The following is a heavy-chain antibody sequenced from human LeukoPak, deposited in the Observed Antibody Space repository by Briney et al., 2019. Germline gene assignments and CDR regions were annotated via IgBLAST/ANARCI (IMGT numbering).Heavy chain of an antibody. CDR3: ARERDIVVVPAATLWFDP. CDR2: IGGSGTNT. Sequence: GGSLRLSCAASGITFSTYWMYWVRQAPGKGLEWVSGIGGSGTNTYYADSVKGRFTISRDNSKNTLYLQMNSLRAEDTAVYYCARERDIVVVPAATLWFDPWGQGTLVTVSS. CDR1: GITFSTYW. J-gene: IGHJ5*02. V-gene: IGHV3-23*01. D-gene: IGHD2-2*01.